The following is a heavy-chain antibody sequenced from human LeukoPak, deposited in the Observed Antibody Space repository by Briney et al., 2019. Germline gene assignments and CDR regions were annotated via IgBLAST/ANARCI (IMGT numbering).Heavy chain of an antibody. CDR1: GFTVTSKH. V-gene: IGHV3-21*01. CDR3: ARAGPRYSSGWSNYNWFDP. D-gene: IGHD6-19*01. Sequence: GGSLRLSCAASGFTVTSKHMNWVRQAPGKGLEWVSSISSSSSYIYYADSVKGRFTISRDNAKNSLYLQMNSLRAEDTAVYYCARAGPRYSSGWSNYNWFDPWGQGTLVTVSS. CDR2: ISSSSSYI. J-gene: IGHJ5*02.